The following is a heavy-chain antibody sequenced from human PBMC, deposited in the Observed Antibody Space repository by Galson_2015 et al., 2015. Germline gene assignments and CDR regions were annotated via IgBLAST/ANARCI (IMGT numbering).Heavy chain of an antibody. CDR2: IYSGGST. J-gene: IGHJ4*02. CDR1: GFTVSSNY. CDR3: ARVDTIQYYFDY. V-gene: IGHV3-53*01. D-gene: IGHD3-3*01. Sequence: SLRLSCAASGFTVSSNYMSWVRQAPGKGLEWVSVIYSGGSTYYADSVKGRFTISRDNSKNTLYLQMNSLRAEDTAVYYCARVDTIQYYFDYWGQGTLVTVSS.